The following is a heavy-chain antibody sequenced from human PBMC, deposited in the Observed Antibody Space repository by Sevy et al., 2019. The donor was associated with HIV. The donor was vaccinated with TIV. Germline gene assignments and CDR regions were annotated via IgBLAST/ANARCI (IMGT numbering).Heavy chain of an antibody. CDR2: ISYDGSNK. J-gene: IGHJ4*02. D-gene: IGHD5-12*01. CDR3: ARDGEMATIRDYFDY. Sequence: GGSLRLSCAASGFTFSSYAMHWVRQAPGKGLEWVALISYDGSNKYYADSVKGRFTISRDNSKNTLYLQMNSLRAEDTAVYYCARDGEMATIRDYFDYWGQGTLVTVSS. CDR1: GFTFSSYA. V-gene: IGHV3-30-3*01.